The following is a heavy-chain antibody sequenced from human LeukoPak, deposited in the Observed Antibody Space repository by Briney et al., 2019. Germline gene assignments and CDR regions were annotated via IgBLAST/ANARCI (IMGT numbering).Heavy chain of an antibody. CDR1: GFTFSSYS. Sequence: GGSLRLSCAASGFTFSSYSMDWVRQAPGKGLEWVSSISSSSSYIYYADSVKGRFTISRDNAKNSLYLQMNSLRAEDTAVYYCARGLQLLWLGEIGYWGQGTLVTVSS. V-gene: IGHV3-21*01. CDR3: ARGLQLLWLGEIGY. CDR2: ISSSSSYI. D-gene: IGHD3-10*01. J-gene: IGHJ4*02.